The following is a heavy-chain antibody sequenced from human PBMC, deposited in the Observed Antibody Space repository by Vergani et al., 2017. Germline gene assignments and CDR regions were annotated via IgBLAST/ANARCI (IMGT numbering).Heavy chain of an antibody. V-gene: IGHV1-46*01. CDR1: GYTFTSYY. CDR2: INPSGGST. Sequence: QVQLVQSGAEVKKPGASVKVSCKASGYTFTSYYMHWVRPAPGQGLEWMGIINPSGGSTSYAQKFQGRVTMTRDTSTSTVYMELSSLRSEDTAVYYCARVGIAVAGCDYWGQGTLVTVSS. D-gene: IGHD6-19*01. J-gene: IGHJ4*02. CDR3: ARVGIAVAGCDY.